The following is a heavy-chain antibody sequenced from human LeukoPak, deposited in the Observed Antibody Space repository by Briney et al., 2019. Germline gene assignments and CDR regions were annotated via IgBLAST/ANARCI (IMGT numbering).Heavy chain of an antibody. CDR1: GISINGYY. CDR2: ISYTGTT. CDR3: ARGRGYHLY. Sequence: SETLSLTCTVSGISINGYYWSWIRQPPGKGLEWIGYISYTGTTNYSPSLKSRVTISADTSKNQYSLELRSVTAADTAVYYCARGRGYHLYWGQGTLVTVSS. V-gene: IGHV4-59*01. D-gene: IGHD5-12*01. J-gene: IGHJ4*02.